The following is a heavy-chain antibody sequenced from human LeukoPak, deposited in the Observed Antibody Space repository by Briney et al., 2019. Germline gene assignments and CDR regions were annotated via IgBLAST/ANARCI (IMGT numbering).Heavy chain of an antibody. Sequence: SETLSLTCTVSGGSISSYYWSWIRQPPGKGLEWIGYIYYSGSTSYNPSLKSRVTISVDTSKNQFSLKLSSVTAADTAVYYCARESFARYYYYGMDVWGQGTTVTVSS. CDR2: IYYSGST. CDR1: GGSISSYY. V-gene: IGHV4-59*01. CDR3: ARESFARYYYYGMDV. J-gene: IGHJ6*02.